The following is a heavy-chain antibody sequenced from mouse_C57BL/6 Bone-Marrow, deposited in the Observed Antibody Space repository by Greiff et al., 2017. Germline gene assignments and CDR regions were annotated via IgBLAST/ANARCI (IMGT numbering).Heavy chain of an antibody. V-gene: IGHV14-4*01. J-gene: IGHJ3*01. CDR3: THSSYRFAY. D-gene: IGHD1-1*01. CDR1: GFNIKDDY. CDR2: IDPENGDT. Sequence: VQLQQSGAELARPGASVKLSCTASGFNIKDDYMHWVKQRPEQGLEWIGWIDPENGDTEYASKFQGKATITADTSSNTAYLQLRSLTSEDTAVYSCTHSSYRFAYWGRGTLVTVSA.